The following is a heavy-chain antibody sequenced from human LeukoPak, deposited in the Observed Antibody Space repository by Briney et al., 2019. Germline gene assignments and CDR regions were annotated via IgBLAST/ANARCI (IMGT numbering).Heavy chain of an antibody. J-gene: IGHJ2*01. CDR1: GYSISSGYY. D-gene: IGHD3-10*01. V-gene: IGHV4-38-2*02. CDR2: IHHSGST. CDR3: ARHLYYSASAFWYIDL. Sequence: PSETLSLTCTVSGYSISSGYYWGWIRQPPGKGLEWIGTIHHSGSTNYNPSLKSRVTVSLDTSKNEFSLTLTSVTAADTAEYYCARHLYYSASAFWYIDLWGRGTLVIVSP.